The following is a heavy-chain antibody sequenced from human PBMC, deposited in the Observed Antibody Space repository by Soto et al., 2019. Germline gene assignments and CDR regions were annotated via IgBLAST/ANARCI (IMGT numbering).Heavy chain of an antibody. CDR1: GGSVSSGNYY. D-gene: IGHD2-2*01. CDR3: ARSGVGDYYFDY. Sequence: PSETLSLTCTVSGGSVSSGNYYLTWIRQPPGKGLESIGYVYYSGNTNYNPSLKSRVIISVDTSKNQFSLKVSSVSAADTALYYCARSGVGDYYFDYWGHGTLVNVSS. CDR2: VYYSGNT. J-gene: IGHJ4*01. V-gene: IGHV4-61*01.